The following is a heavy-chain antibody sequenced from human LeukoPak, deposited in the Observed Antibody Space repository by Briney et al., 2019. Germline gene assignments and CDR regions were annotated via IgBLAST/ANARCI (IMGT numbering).Heavy chain of an antibody. J-gene: IGHJ4*02. CDR3: ARGPPYGSWSDFLDY. V-gene: IGHV3-7*01. CDR2: LKEDVSAR. D-gene: IGHD3-10*01. CDR1: GFSISSHW. Sequence: QSGGSLRLSCVASGFSISSHWMPWVRQAPGKGLEWVASLKEDVSARNLVDSVRGRFTISTDNAKNSLNLQMNSLRVEDTAVYYCARGPPYGSWSDFLDYWGLGTLVTVSS.